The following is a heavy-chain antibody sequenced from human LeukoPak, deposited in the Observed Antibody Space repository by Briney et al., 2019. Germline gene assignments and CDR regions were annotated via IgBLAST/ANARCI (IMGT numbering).Heavy chain of an antibody. CDR3: ARQGDSSGYFLVEDNWFDP. CDR2: INPNSGGT. CDR1: GYTFTGYY. Sequence: GASVKVSCKASGYTFTGYYMHWVRQAPGQGLEWMGWINPNSGGTNYAQKFQGRVTMTRDTSISTAYMELSRLRSDDTAVYYCARQGDSSGYFLVEDNWFDPWGQGTLVTVSS. J-gene: IGHJ5*02. D-gene: IGHD3-22*01. V-gene: IGHV1-2*02.